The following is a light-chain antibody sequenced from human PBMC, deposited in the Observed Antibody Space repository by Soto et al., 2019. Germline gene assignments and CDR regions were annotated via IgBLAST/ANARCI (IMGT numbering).Light chain of an antibody. CDR3: QQGYNTPWT. Sequence: DIQMTQSPSSLSASVGDRVTITCRASQSIRAYLNWYQRKPGKAPKLLIYAASTLQSGVPSRFSGSGSGTVFTLTISSLQPEDFATYYCQQGYNTPWTFGLGTKV. CDR2: AAS. CDR1: QSIRAY. V-gene: IGKV1-39*01. J-gene: IGKJ1*01.